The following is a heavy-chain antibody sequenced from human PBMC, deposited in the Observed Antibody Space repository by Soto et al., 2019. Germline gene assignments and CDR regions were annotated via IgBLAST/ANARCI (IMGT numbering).Heavy chain of an antibody. Sequence: LRLSCAASGFTFSGSAMHWVRQASGKGLEWVGRIRSKANSYATAYAASVKGRFTISRDDSKNTAYLQMNSLKTEDTAVYYCTRQIVGATLSYYYGMDVWGQGTTVTASS. CDR1: GFTFSGSA. CDR3: TRQIVGATLSYYYGMDV. J-gene: IGHJ6*02. D-gene: IGHD1-26*01. CDR2: IRSKANSYAT. V-gene: IGHV3-73*01.